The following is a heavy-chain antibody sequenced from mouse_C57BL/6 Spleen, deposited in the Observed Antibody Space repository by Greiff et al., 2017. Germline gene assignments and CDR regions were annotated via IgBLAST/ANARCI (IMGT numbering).Heavy chain of an antibody. CDR2: IDPSDSET. CDR3: ARDYSNYLDY. Sequence: VQLQQPGAELVRPGSSVKLSCKASGYTFTSYWMHWVKQRPIQGLEWIGNIDPSDSETHYNQKFKDKATLTVDKSSSTAYMQLSSLTSEDSAVYYCARDYSNYLDYWGQGTTLTVSS. CDR1: GYTFTSYW. V-gene: IGHV1-52*01. D-gene: IGHD2-5*01. J-gene: IGHJ2*01.